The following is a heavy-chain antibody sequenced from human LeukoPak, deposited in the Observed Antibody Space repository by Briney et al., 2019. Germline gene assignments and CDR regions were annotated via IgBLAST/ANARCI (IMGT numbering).Heavy chain of an antibody. V-gene: IGHV1-8*01. CDR1: GYTFTSYD. CDR3: ARGVPFVGVVIISSVWFDP. D-gene: IGHD3-3*01. Sequence: ASVKVSCKASGYTFTSYDINWVRQATGQGLEWMGRMNPNSGNTGYAQKFQGRVTMTRNTSISTAYMELSSLRSEDTAVYYCARGVPFVGVVIISSVWFDPWGQGTLVTVSS. J-gene: IGHJ5*02. CDR2: MNPNSGNT.